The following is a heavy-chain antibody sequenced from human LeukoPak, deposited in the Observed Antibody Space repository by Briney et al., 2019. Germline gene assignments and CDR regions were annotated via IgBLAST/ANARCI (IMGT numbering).Heavy chain of an antibody. CDR3: AKGYYDLVDY. J-gene: IGHJ4*02. Sequence: GGSLRLSCAASGFTFSSYGMHWVRQAPGKGLEWVAVISYDGSNKYYADSVKGRFTISRDNSKNTLYLQMNSLRAEDTAVYYCAKGYYDLVDYWGQGTLVTVSS. D-gene: IGHD3-3*01. CDR1: GFTFSSYG. V-gene: IGHV3-30*18. CDR2: ISYDGSNK.